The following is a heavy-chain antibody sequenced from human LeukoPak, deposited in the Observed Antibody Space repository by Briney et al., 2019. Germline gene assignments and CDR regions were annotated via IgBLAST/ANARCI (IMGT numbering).Heavy chain of an antibody. V-gene: IGHV3-30-3*01. CDR3: ASIAAAGAVGVGGRGSDPGVSYFDY. Sequence: PGGSLRLSCAASGFTFSSYAMHWVRQAPGKGLEWVAVISYDGSNKYYADSVKGRFTISRDNSKNTLYLQMNSLRAEDTAVYYCASIAAAGAVGVGGRGSDPGVSYFDYWGQGTLVTVSS. D-gene: IGHD6-13*01. CDR2: ISYDGSNK. CDR1: GFTFSSYA. J-gene: IGHJ4*02.